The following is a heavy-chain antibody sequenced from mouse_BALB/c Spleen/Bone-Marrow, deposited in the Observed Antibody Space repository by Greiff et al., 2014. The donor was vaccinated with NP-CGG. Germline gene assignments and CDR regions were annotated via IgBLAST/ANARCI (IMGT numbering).Heavy chain of an antibody. Sequence: EVQLQQSGPGLVRPSQSLSLTCTVTGYSITSDYAWNWIRQFPGSKLEWMGYISYSGNTSYSPSLKSRISITRDTSKNQFFLQLNSVTTEDTATYYCARGSNYYALNYWGRGTSVTVSS. D-gene: IGHD1-1*01. V-gene: IGHV3-2*02. J-gene: IGHJ4*01. CDR3: ARGSNYYALNY. CDR1: GYSITSDYA. CDR2: ISYSGNT.